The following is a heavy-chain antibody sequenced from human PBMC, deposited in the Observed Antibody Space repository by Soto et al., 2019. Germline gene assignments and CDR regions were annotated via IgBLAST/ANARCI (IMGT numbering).Heavy chain of an antibody. CDR1: GFTFSNAW. D-gene: IGHD4-4*01. CDR3: TKATYSNYDPTDY. J-gene: IGHJ4*02. Sequence: GSLRLSCAVSGFTFSNAWMTWVRQAPGKGLEWVGRIKSKTGGGTADYAAPVKGRLTISRDDSKNTLYLQMNGLKTEDTAIYYCTKATYSNYDPTDYWGQGTLVTVSS. V-gene: IGHV3-15*01. CDR2: IKSKTGGGTA.